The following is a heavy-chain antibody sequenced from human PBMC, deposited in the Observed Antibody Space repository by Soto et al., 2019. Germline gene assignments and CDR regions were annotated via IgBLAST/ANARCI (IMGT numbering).Heavy chain of an antibody. D-gene: IGHD1-1*01. J-gene: IGHJ4*02. V-gene: IGHV3-21*01. CDR2: ISSSSSYI. CDR3: ARDPPTGKGQGGY. Sequence: EVQLVESGGGLVKLGGSLRLSCAASGFTFSSYSMNWVRQAPGKGLEWVSSISSSSSYIYYADSVKGRFTISRDNAKNSLYLQMNSLRAEDTAVYYCARDPPTGKGQGGYWGQGTLVTVSS. CDR1: GFTFSSYS.